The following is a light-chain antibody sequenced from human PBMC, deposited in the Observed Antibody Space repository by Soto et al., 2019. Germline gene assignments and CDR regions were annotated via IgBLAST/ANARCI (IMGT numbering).Light chain of an antibody. V-gene: IGKV3-11*01. CDR1: QSVSSY. Sequence: EIVLTQSPATLSLSPGERATLSCRASQSVSSYLAWYQQKPGQAPRLLIYDASNRATGIPARFSGSGSGTNFTLTISSLEPEDFAVYYCQQLFGPGTKVEIK. CDR2: DAS. J-gene: IGKJ3*01. CDR3: QQL.